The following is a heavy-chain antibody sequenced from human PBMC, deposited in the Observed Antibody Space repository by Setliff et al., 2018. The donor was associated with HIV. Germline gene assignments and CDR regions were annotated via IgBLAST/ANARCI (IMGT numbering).Heavy chain of an antibody. Sequence: ASVKVSCKASGYTFTTYDINWVRQATGQGLEWMGWMNPNSANTGYAEKYQGRLTMTRNTSISTAYMELSSLRSEDTAVYYCARNQRYSSGWKRGPVRFDPWGQGTLVTVSS. J-gene: IGHJ5*02. D-gene: IGHD6-19*01. CDR2: MNPNSANT. CDR1: GYTFTTYD. CDR3: ARNQRYSSGWKRGPVRFDP. V-gene: IGHV1-8*02.